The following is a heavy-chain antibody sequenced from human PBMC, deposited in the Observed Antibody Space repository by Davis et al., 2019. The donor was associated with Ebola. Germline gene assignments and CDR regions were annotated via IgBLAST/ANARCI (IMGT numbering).Heavy chain of an antibody. D-gene: IGHD2-2*01. J-gene: IGHJ6*02. CDR3: VRERVVVVPTTLHYYAMDV. CDR1: GGSISYYY. Sequence: MPGGSLRLSCTVSGGSISYYYWNWIRQAPGKGLEWIGDIYYSGTTNYNPSLKSRVTISVDTSKMQFSLKLTSVTAADTAVYYCVRERVVVVPTTLHYYAMDVWGQGTTVTVSS. V-gene: IGHV4-59*01. CDR2: IYYSGTT.